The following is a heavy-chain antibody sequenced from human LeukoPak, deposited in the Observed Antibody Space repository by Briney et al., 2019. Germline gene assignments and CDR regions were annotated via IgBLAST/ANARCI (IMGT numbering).Heavy chain of an antibody. CDR3: ARSERYSRYCSGGSCPYFDY. V-gene: IGHV1-18*04. J-gene: IGHJ4*02. D-gene: IGHD2-15*01. CDR2: ISAYNGNT. CDR1: GYTFTSYG. Sequence: GSVKVSCKASGYTFTSYGISWVRQAPGQGLEWMGRISAYNGNTNYAPKLQGRVTMTTDTSTSTAYTELRSLRSDDTAVYYCARSERYSRYCSGGSCPYFDYWGQGTLVTVSS.